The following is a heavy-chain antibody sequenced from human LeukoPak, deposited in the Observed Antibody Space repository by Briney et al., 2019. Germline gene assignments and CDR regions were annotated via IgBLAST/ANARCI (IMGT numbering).Heavy chain of an antibody. D-gene: IGHD3-22*01. CDR2: IYYSGST. V-gene: IGHV4-59*01. Sequence: SETLSLTCTVSGGSISSYYWSWIRQPPGKGLEWIGYIYYSGSTNYNPSLESRVTISIDPSKGQFSLKLSSVTAADTAVYYCARSITMIVVAPGGAFDIWGQGTMVTVSS. J-gene: IGHJ3*02. CDR1: GGSISSYY. CDR3: ARSITMIVVAPGGAFDI.